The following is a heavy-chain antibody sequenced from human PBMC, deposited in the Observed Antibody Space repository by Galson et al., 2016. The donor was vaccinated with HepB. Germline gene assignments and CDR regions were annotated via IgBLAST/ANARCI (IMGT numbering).Heavy chain of an antibody. V-gene: IGHV3-66*04. CDR2: ICAGGNT. J-gene: IGHJ6*02. Sequence: SLRLSCAASGFTVSYNYMSWVRQAPGRGLECVSVICAGGNTYYADSVKGRFTISRDNSKNTVYLQMNSLRAEDTAVYYCTRHLVPVVIRTYGLDVWGQGTTVTVSS. CDR3: TRHLVPVVIRTYGLDV. D-gene: IGHD2-2*02. CDR1: GFTVSYNY.